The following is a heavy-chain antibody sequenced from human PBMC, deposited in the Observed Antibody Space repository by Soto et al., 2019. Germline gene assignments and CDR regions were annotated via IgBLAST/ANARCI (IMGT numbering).Heavy chain of an antibody. D-gene: IGHD3-16*01. Sequence: EFQLVESGGGLVQPGRSLRLSCAASGFTFDDYAMHWVRQGPGKGLEWVAGISWNSGSIGYADSVKGRFTISRDNAKNSLYLQMNSLRTEDTALYYCAKDSGGGVGLFDYWGQGSLVTVSS. CDR1: GFTFDDYA. CDR3: AKDSGGGVGLFDY. J-gene: IGHJ4*02. V-gene: IGHV3-9*01. CDR2: ISWNSGSI.